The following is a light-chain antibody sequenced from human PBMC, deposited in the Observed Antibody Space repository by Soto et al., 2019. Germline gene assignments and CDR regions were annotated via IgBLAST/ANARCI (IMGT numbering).Light chain of an antibody. Sequence: ETVMTQSPATLSMSPGERATLSCRASQGIGSTLAWYQQKPGQAPRLLIYGASSRATGIPDRFSGSGSGTDFTLTISRLEPEDFAVYYCQQYGSSPRTFGQGTKVDIK. CDR2: GAS. V-gene: IGKV3-20*01. CDR1: QGIGST. J-gene: IGKJ1*01. CDR3: QQYGSSPRT.